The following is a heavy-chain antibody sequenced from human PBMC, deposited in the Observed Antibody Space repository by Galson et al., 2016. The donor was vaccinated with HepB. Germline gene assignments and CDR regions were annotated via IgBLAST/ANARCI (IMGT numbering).Heavy chain of an antibody. D-gene: IGHD3-3*01. CDR1: GYRFTNYW. Sequence: QSGAEVKKPGESLRISCKGSGYRFTNYWITWVRQMPGKGLEWMGRIDPSDSYTNYSPSFQGHVSISADKSISTAYLQWSSLKASDSAMYYCARATQSTYYDLWGGLRFDPWGQGTLVTVSS. J-gene: IGHJ5*02. CDR3: ARATQSTYYDLWGGLRFDP. V-gene: IGHV5-10-1*01. CDR2: IDPSDSYT.